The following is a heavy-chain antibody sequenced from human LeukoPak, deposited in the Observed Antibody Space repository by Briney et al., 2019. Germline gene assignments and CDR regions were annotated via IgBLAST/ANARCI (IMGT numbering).Heavy chain of an antibody. J-gene: IGHJ4*02. CDR1: GGSFSGYY. D-gene: IGHD3-10*01. V-gene: IGHV4-34*01. CDR2: INHSGST. CDR3: ARVGSGSYYWVY. Sequence: SETLSLTCAVYGGSFSGYYWSWIRQPPGKGLEWIGEINHSGSTNYNPSLKRRVTISVDTSKNQFSLKLSSVTAADTAVYYCARVGSGSYYWVYWGQGTLVTVSS.